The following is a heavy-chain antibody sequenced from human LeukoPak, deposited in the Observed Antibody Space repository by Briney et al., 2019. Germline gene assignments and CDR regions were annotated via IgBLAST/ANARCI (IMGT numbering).Heavy chain of an antibody. CDR3: ATPLPSYSYDSSGYSFDY. CDR2: LSGSGDST. J-gene: IGHJ4*02. CDR1: GFTFNIYA. V-gene: IGHV3-23*01. D-gene: IGHD3-22*01. Sequence: GGSLRLSCAASGFTFNIYAMSWVRQAPGKGLEWVSTLSGSGDSTFYADSVKGRFTISRDNSKNTLYLQMNSLRAEDTAVYYCATPLPSYSYDSSGYSFDYWGQGTLVTVSS.